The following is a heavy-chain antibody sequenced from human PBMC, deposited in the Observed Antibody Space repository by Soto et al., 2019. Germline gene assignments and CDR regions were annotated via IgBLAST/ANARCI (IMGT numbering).Heavy chain of an antibody. D-gene: IGHD5-18*01. CDR1: GFSISRYW. CDR2: KKQDGSEE. V-gene: IGHV3-7*01. J-gene: IGHJ5*02. Sequence: GGSLRLSCAAYGFSISRYWMSWVRQAPGKGLEWVADKKQDGSEEYYVDSVQGRFTVSRDNAKNSVYLQLTSLRVEDTALYYCARGGFSYGTGIEHWGQGALVTVSS. CDR3: ARGGFSYGTGIEH.